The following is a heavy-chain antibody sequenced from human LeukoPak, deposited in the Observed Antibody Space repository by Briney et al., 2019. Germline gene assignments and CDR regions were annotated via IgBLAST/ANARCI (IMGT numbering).Heavy chain of an antibody. V-gene: IGHV1-2*02. D-gene: IGHD3-3*01. CDR1: GYTFTGYY. CDR2: INPNSGGT. J-gene: IGHJ6*03. Sequence: ASVKVSCKASGYTFTGYYMHWVRQAPGQGLEWMGWINPNSGGTNYAQKFQGRVTMTRDTSISTAYMGVSRLRSDDTAVYYCARGDDFWTEYYMDVWGKGTTVTVSS. CDR3: ARGDDFWTEYYMDV.